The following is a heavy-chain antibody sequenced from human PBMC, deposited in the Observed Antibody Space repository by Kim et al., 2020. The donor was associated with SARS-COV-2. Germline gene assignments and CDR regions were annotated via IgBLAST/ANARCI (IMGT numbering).Heavy chain of an antibody. V-gene: IGHV5-51*01. CDR1: GFSFTSYW. J-gene: IGHJ5*02. CDR3: ARRNSFDWLSLPRSWFYP. Sequence: GESLKISCKGSGFSFTSYWIGWVRQMPGKGLEWMGIIYPGDSDTRYSPSFQGQVTISADKSISTAYLQWSSLKASDTAMYYCARRNSFDWLSLPRSWFYPCGEGSLVTVSS. CDR2: IYPGDSDT. D-gene: IGHD3-9*01.